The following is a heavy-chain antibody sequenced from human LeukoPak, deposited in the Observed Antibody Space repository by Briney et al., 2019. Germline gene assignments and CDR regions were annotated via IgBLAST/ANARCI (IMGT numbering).Heavy chain of an antibody. V-gene: IGHV5-51*01. J-gene: IGHJ5*01. CDR1: GYSFTDYW. D-gene: IGHD5-18*01. Sequence: GESLKISCKGSGYSFTDYWIGWVRQMPGKGLEWMGIIYPGDSDTIYSPSFQGQVTISADKSTSTAYLQWSSLKASDTAMYYCARPGRDGGYSYGFDCWGQGTLVTVSS. CDR2: IYPGDSDT. CDR3: ARPGRDGGYSYGFDC.